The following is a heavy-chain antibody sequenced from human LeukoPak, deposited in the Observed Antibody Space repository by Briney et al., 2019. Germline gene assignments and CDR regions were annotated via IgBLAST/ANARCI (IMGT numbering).Heavy chain of an antibody. CDR2: IYHSGTT. V-gene: IGHV4-4*02. CDR3: ARDFSGGPFDY. J-gene: IGHJ4*02. CDR1: GGSISSSNW. Sequence: SETLSLTCAVSGGSISSSNWWSWVRQPPGKGLEWIGEIYHSGTTNYNPSLKSRVTISVDKSKNQFSLKLSPVTAADTAVYYCARDFSGGPFDYWGQGTLVTVSS. D-gene: IGHD1-26*01.